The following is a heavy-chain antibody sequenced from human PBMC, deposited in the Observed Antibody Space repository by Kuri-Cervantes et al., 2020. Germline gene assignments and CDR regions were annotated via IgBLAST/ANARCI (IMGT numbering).Heavy chain of an antibody. CDR2: MNPNSGNT. V-gene: IGHV1-8*01. CDR1: GYTFTSYD. CDR3: ARFTDYGDYGAPDY. D-gene: IGHD4-17*01. Sequence: ASVKVSCKASGYTFTSYDINWARQATGQGLEWMGWMNPNSGNTGYAQKFQGRVTISVDTSRNQFSLKLSSVTAADTAVYYCARFTDYGDYGAPDYWGQGTLVTVSS. J-gene: IGHJ4*02.